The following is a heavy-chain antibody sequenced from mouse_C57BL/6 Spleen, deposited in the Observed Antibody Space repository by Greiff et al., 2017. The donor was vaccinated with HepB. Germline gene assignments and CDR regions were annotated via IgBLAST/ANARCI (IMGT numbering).Heavy chain of an antibody. D-gene: IGHD1-1*01. CDR2: ISYDGSN. CDR3: AREDYGSSPDY. V-gene: IGHV3-6*01. Sequence: EVKLLESGPGLVKPSQSLSLTCSVTGYSITSGYYWNWIRQFPGNKLEWMGYISYDGSNNYNPSLNNRISITRDTSTNQFFLKLNSVTTEDTATYYCAREDYGSSPDYWGQGTTLTVSS. J-gene: IGHJ2*01. CDR1: GYSITSGYY.